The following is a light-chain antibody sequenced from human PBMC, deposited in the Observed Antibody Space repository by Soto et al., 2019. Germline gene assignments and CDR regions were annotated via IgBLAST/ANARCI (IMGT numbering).Light chain of an antibody. CDR1: RSISTY. V-gene: IGKV3-11*01. Sequence: ETVLTQSPATLSLSPGERATLSCRASRSISTYFAWYHQKPGQAPRLLIYEALNRATGIPARFSGSGSGTDFTLTSSSLEPEDFAVYYCQQYNSYLTFGPGTKVDIK. J-gene: IGKJ3*01. CDR3: QQYNSYLT. CDR2: EAL.